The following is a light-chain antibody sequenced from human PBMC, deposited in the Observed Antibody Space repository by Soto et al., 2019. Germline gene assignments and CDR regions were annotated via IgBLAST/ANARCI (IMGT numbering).Light chain of an antibody. CDR2: DVS. CDR1: SSDVGGYNY. J-gene: IGLJ2*01. CDR3: SSFTTSTTLV. V-gene: IGLV2-14*03. Sequence: QSALTQPASVSGSPGQSITISCTGTSSDVGGYNYVSWYQQHPGKAPKLVIYDVSNRPSGVSYRFSGSKSDNTASLTISGLQAEDEADYYCSSFTTSTTLVFGGGTMLTVL.